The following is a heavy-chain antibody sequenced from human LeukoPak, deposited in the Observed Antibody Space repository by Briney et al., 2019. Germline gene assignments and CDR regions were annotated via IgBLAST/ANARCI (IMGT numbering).Heavy chain of an antibody. D-gene: IGHD5-18*01. CDR1: GGSISSSSYY. J-gene: IGHJ5*02. CDR3: AREGSRHGYSFGDGWIDP. CDR2: INHSGST. V-gene: IGHV4-39*07. Sequence: SETLSLTCTVSGGSISSSSYYWSWIRQPPGKGLEWIGEINHSGSTNYNPSLKSRVTISVDTSKNQFSLKLRSVTAADTAVYYCAREGSRHGYSFGDGWIDPWGQGTLVTVSS.